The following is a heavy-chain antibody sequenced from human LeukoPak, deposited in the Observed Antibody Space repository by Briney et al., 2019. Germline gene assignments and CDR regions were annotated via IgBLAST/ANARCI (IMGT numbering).Heavy chain of an antibody. Sequence: PGGTLRLSCAASKFTFSSYAMSWVRQAPGKGLEWVSALSGSGGSTYYADSVKGRFTISRDNSKNTLYLQMNSLRAEDTAVYYCAKDLGFDYDSSGYIAFDIWGQGTMVTVSS. J-gene: IGHJ3*02. V-gene: IGHV3-23*01. CDR2: LSGSGGST. CDR3: AKDLGFDYDSSGYIAFDI. D-gene: IGHD3-22*01. CDR1: KFTFSSYA.